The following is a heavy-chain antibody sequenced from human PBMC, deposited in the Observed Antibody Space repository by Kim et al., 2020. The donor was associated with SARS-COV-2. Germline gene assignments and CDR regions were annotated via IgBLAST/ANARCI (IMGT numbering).Heavy chain of an antibody. CDR2: INHSGST. D-gene: IGHD1-7*01. V-gene: IGHV4-34*01. J-gene: IGHJ6*02. Sequence: SETLSLTCAVYGGSFSGYYWSWIRQPPGKGLEWIGEINHSGSTNYNPSLKSRVTISVDTSKNQFSLKLSSVTAADTAVYYCARGWGVELPWYYYYYGMDVWGQGTTVTVSS. CDR1: GGSFSGYY. CDR3: ARGWGVELPWYYYYYGMDV.